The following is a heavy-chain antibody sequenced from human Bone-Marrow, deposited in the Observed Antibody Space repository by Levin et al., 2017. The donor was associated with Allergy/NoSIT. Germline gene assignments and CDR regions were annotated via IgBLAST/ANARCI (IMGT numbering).Heavy chain of an antibody. CDR3: ARVRYENCSTFSCYVKGNYFDY. Sequence: PGGSLRLSCAASGFTVSRNYMTWVRQAPGKGLEWVSVTYTGERTFYADSVKGRFTISRDNFKNTLYLQMNSLRAEDTAVYFCARVRYENCSTFSCYVKGNYFDYWGQGTLVTVSS. J-gene: IGHJ4*02. CDR2: TYTGERT. D-gene: IGHD2-2*01. V-gene: IGHV3-66*01. CDR1: GFTVSRNY.